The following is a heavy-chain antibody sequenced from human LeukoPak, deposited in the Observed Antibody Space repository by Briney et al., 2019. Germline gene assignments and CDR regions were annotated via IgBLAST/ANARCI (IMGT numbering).Heavy chain of an antibody. Sequence: SETLSLTCTVSGGSISGSSYSWGWIRQPPGKGLEWIGRIYYSGTTYYNPSLKSRVTISVDTSKIQFSLKLSSVAATDTAVYFCAGLRFDFWSGYTHPYFDYWGQGTLVTVSS. CDR2: IYYSGTT. J-gene: IGHJ4*02. CDR3: AGLRFDFWSGYTHPYFDY. D-gene: IGHD3-3*01. V-gene: IGHV4-39*01. CDR1: GGSISGSSYS.